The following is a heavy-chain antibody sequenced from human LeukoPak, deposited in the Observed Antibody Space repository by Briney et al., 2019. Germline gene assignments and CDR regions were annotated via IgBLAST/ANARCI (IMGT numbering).Heavy chain of an antibody. CDR2: ISYDGGEK. CDR1: GFTFSHYG. J-gene: IGHJ6*02. CDR3: AKHAASLYCSGDSCYTYGMDV. Sequence: PGRSLRLSCAASGFTFSHYGMHWVSQAPGKGLEWVSVISYDGGEKYYADSARGRFTISRDNSKNTLYLQVDSLRAEDTAVYYCAKHAASLYCSGDSCYTYGMDVWGQGTTVTVSS. V-gene: IGHV3-30*18. D-gene: IGHD2-15*01.